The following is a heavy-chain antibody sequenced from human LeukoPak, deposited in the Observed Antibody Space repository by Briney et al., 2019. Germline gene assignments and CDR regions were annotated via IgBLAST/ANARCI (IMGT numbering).Heavy chain of an antibody. J-gene: IGHJ4*02. CDR1: VYTFTGYY. D-gene: IGHD3-22*01. Sequence: ASVKVSCKASVYTFTGYYMHWVRQAPGQGLEWMGWINPNSGGTNYAQKFQGRVTMTRDTSISTAYMELSRLRSDDTAVYYCARDFEGSDSSGYYYWGQGTLVTVSS. V-gene: IGHV1-2*02. CDR3: ARDFEGSDSSGYYY. CDR2: INPNSGGT.